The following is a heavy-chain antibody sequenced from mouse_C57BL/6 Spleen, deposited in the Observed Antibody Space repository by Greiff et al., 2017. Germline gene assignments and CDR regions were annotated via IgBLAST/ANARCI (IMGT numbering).Heavy chain of an antibody. Sequence: EVQLQQSGTVLARPGASVKMSCKTSGYTFTSYWMHWVKQRPGQGLEWIGAIYPGNSDTSYNQKFKGKAKLTAVTSASTAYMELSSLTNEDSAVYYCTYYSNLWYFDVWGTGTTGTVSS. D-gene: IGHD2-5*01. CDR1: GYTFTSYW. CDR3: TYYSNLWYFDV. CDR2: IYPGNSDT. V-gene: IGHV1-5*01. J-gene: IGHJ1*03.